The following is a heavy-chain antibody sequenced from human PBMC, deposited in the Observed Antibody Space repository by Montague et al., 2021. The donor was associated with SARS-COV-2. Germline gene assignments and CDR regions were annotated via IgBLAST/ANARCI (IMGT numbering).Heavy chain of an antibody. CDR1: GGSINSGGYY. Sequence: TLSLTCTVSGGSINSGGYYWSWIRQHPGKGLEWIGYIYYSGSTYYNPSLKSRLTISVDTSKNQFSLKLSSVTAADTAVYYCARVHFVSSGWYPEAFDIWGQGTMVTVSS. CDR3: ARVHFVSSGWYPEAFDI. V-gene: IGHV4-31*03. CDR2: IYYSGST. D-gene: IGHD6-19*01. J-gene: IGHJ3*02.